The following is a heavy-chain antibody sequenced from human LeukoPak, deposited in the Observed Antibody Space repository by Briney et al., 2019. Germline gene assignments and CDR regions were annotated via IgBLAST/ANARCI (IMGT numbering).Heavy chain of an antibody. V-gene: IGHV4-61*01. D-gene: IGHD1-26*01. J-gene: IGHJ4*02. Sequence: SEILSLTCTVSGGSISSSSYYWGWIRQPPGKGLEWIGYIYYSGSTNYNPSLKSRVTISVDTSKNQFSLKLSSVTAADTAVYYCARDGPVGATTDYFDYWGQGTLVTVSS. CDR3: ARDGPVGATTDYFDY. CDR1: GGSISSSSYY. CDR2: IYYSGST.